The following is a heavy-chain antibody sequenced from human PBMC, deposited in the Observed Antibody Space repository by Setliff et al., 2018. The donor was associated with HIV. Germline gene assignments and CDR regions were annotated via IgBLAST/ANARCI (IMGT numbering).Heavy chain of an antibody. Sequence: SETLSLTCSVSGGSITSGGHYWSWIRHLQGKGLEWIGYIHYTGSNFYNPSLTDRLTLSVDTSDNQFSLKSTSMTAADTALYYCARGANSRAASFDSWCQGSLVTF. D-gene: IGHD6-6*01. CDR2: IHYTGSN. J-gene: IGHJ5*01. CDR1: GGSITSGGHY. V-gene: IGHV4-31*02. CDR3: ARGANSRAASFDS.